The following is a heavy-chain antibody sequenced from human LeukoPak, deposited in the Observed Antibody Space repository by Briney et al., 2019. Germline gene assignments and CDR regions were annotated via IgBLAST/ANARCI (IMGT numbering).Heavy chain of an antibody. CDR1: GFTFSSYA. J-gene: IGHJ4*02. CDR3: ARWGVQYDFWSGYYFFDY. D-gene: IGHD3-3*01. V-gene: IGHV3-30*04. Sequence: GGSLRLSCAASGFTFSSYAMHWVRQAPGKGLEWVAVISYDGSNKYYADSVKGRFTISRDNSKNTLYLQMNSLRAEDTAVYYCARWGVQYDFWSGYYFFDYWGQGTLVTVSS. CDR2: ISYDGSNK.